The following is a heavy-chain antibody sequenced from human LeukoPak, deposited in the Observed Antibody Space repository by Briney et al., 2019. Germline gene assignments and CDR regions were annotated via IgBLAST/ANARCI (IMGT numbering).Heavy chain of an antibody. D-gene: IGHD3-10*02. CDR3: ARAIVRGVELDY. CDR1: GGSVSSRSYY. Sequence: SETLSLTCTVSGGSVSSRSYYWSWIRQPPGKGLEWIGYIYYSGSTNYNPSLKSRVSISVDTTKNQFSLSLTPVTAADTAVYFCARAIVRGVELDYWGQGILLTVSS. CDR2: IYYSGST. J-gene: IGHJ4*02. V-gene: IGHV4-61*01.